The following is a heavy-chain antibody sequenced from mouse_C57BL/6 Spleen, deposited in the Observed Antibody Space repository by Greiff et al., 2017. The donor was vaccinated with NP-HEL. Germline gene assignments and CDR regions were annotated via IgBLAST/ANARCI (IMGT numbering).Heavy chain of an antibody. D-gene: IGHD1-1*01. Sequence: EVKLMESGGGLVQSGRSLRLSCATSGFTFSDFYMEWVRQAPGKGLEWIAASRNKANDYTTEYSASVKGRFIVSRDTSQSILYLQMNALRAEDTAIYYCARDYYGSFDYWGQGTTLTVSS. CDR2: SRNKANDYTT. V-gene: IGHV7-1*01. J-gene: IGHJ2*01. CDR3: ARDYYGSFDY. CDR1: GFTFSDFY.